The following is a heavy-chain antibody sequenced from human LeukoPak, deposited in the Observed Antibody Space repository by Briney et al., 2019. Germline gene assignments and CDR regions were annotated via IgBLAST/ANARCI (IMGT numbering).Heavy chain of an antibody. D-gene: IGHD6-6*01. V-gene: IGHV4-34*01. CDR1: GGTFSGYY. Sequence: SETLSLTCAVYGGTFSGYYWSWIRQPPGKRLEWVGESNDSGGTNYNPSLKSRVTISADKSKNQFSLKLSSVTAADTAVYYCARRITGIAALAAFDIWGRGTMVTVSS. CDR3: ARRITGIAALAAFDI. CDR2: SNDSGGT. J-gene: IGHJ3*02.